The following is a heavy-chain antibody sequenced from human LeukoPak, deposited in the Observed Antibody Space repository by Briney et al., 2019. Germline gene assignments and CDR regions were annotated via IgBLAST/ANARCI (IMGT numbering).Heavy chain of an antibody. D-gene: IGHD3-9*01. CDR2: IEQDGGEE. V-gene: IGHV3-7*03. CDR3: ARGRYVDWLFDY. CDR1: GFDCSRYW. Sequence: PGGSLRLSCAASGFDCSRYWMTWVRQAPGKGLEWVANIEQDGGEEYYVDSVKGRFTISRDNAKNSLYLRMNSLRVEDTAVYYCARGRYVDWLFDYWGQGTLVTVSS. J-gene: IGHJ4*02.